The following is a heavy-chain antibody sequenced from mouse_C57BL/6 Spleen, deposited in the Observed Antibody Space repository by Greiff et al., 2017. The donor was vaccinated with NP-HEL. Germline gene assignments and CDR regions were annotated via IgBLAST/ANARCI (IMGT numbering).Heavy chain of an antibody. V-gene: IGHV3-6*01. CDR1: GYSITSGYY. D-gene: IGHD3-2*02. CDR2: ISYDGSN. J-gene: IGHJ2*01. CDR3: ALGQGYYFDY. Sequence: ESGPGLVKPSQSLSLTCSVTGYSITSGYYWNWIRQFPGNKLEWMGYISYDGSNNYNPSLKNRISITRDTSKNQFFLKLNSVTTEDTATYYCALGQGYYFDYWGQGTTLTVSS.